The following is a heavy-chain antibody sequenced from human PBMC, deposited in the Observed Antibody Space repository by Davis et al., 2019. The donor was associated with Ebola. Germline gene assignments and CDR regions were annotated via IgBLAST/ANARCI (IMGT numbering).Heavy chain of an antibody. V-gene: IGHV3-30*19. CDR3: ARDTAPYYYDSSGYPDY. D-gene: IGHD3-22*01. Sequence: GESLKISCAASGFTFSSYGMHWVRQAPGKGLEWVAVIWYDRSNKYYADSVKGRFTISRDNSKNTLYLQMNSLRAEDTAVYYCARDTAPYYYDSSGYPDYWGQGTLVTVSS. J-gene: IGHJ4*02. CDR1: GFTFSSYG. CDR2: IWYDRSNK.